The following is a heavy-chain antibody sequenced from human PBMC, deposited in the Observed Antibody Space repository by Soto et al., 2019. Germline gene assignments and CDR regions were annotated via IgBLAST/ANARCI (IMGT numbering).Heavy chain of an antibody. CDR2: IHYTGST. CDR1: GGSISRYY. CDR3: AIDLSISSTEGPIVP. Sequence: WENLSLTCTVYGGSISRYYCTWIRQPPGKGLEWIGNIHYTGSTNYNPSLKSRVTISLGTSKSQFSLTLSSVTAADTAVYYCAIDLSISSTEGPIVPWGHEALVTGST. J-gene: IGHJ5*02. V-gene: IGHV4-59*01. D-gene: IGHD1-26*01.